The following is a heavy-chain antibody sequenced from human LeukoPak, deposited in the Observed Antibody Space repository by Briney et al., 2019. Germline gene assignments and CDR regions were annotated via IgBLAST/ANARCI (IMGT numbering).Heavy chain of an antibody. CDR2: IKEDGSEK. CDR1: GFTFSRYW. D-gene: IGHD3-16*01. CDR3: ARVGGRSRDAFDI. Sequence: GGSLRLSCAASGFTFSRYWMSWVRQAPGKGLEWVANIKEDGSEKYYVDSVWGRFTISRDNAKNSLYLQMNSLRAEDTAVYYCARVGGRSRDAFDIWGQGTMVTVSS. V-gene: IGHV3-7*01. J-gene: IGHJ3*02.